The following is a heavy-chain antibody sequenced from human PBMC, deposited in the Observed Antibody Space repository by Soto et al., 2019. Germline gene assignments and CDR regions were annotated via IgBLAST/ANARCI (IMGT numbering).Heavy chain of an antibody. Sequence: QLQLQESGPGLVKPSETLSLTCTVSGGSISSSSYYWGWIRQPPGKGLEWIGNIYYSGSTYYNPSLKSRVTISVDTSKNQCSLKLSSVTAADTAVYYCARRGSGGIAVAGTSFDYWGQGTLVTVSS. J-gene: IGHJ4*02. V-gene: IGHV4-39*01. D-gene: IGHD6-19*01. CDR3: ARRGSGGIAVAGTSFDY. CDR2: IYYSGST. CDR1: GGSISSSSYY.